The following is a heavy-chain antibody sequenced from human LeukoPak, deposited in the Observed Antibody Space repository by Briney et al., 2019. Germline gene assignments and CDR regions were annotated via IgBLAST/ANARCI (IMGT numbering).Heavy chain of an antibody. CDR3: ASSRAPCGGYDFDY. J-gene: IGHJ4*02. CDR2: ISSSSSYI. Sequence: GGSLRLSCAASGFTFSSYSMNWVRQAPGKGLEWVSSISSSSSYIYYADSVKGRFTISRDNAKNSLYLQMNSLRAEDTAVYYCASSRAPCGGYDFDYWGQGTLVTVSS. D-gene: IGHD5-12*01. V-gene: IGHV3-21*01. CDR1: GFTFSSYS.